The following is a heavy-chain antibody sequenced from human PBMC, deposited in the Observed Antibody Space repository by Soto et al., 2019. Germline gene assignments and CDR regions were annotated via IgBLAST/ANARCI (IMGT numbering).Heavy chain of an antibody. CDR3: ARGPYCSGGSCYSHYYYGMDV. CDR1: GYSFTTYW. CDR2: IYPGDSDT. D-gene: IGHD2-15*01. V-gene: IGHV5-51*01. Sequence: PGESLKISCKGSGYSFTTYWIGWVRQMPGKGLEWMGIIYPGDSDTRYSPSFQGQVTISADKSISTAYLQWSSLKASDTAIYYCARGPYCSGGSCYSHYYYGMDVWGQGTTVTVSS. J-gene: IGHJ6*02.